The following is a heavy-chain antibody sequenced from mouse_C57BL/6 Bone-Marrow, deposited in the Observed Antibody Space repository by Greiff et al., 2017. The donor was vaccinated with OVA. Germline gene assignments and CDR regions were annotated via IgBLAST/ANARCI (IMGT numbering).Heavy chain of an antibody. V-gene: IGHV6-3*01. J-gene: IGHJ2*01. CDR3: TGGDSSGY. D-gene: IGHD3-2*02. Sequence: DVKLQESGGGLVQPGGSMKLSCVASGFTFSNYWMNWVRQSPEKGLEWVAQIRLKSDNYATHYAESVKGRFTISRDDYKSSVYLQMNNLRAEDTGIYYCTGGDSSGYWGQGTTLTVSS. CDR1: GFTFSNYW. CDR2: IRLKSDNYAT.